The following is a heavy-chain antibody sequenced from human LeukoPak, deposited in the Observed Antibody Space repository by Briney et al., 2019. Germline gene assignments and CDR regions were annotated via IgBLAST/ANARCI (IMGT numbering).Heavy chain of an antibody. CDR1: GYTFTNYD. D-gene: IGHD6-19*01. J-gene: IGHJ4*02. CDR3: ARGSLQWRLRGDY. V-gene: IGHV1-8*01. Sequence: ASVKVSCKASGYTFTNYDINWVRQATGQGLEWMGWMNPSSGNTGYAQTFQGRVTMTRNISIRTAYMELSSLRSEDTAVYYCARGSLQWRLRGDYWGQGTLVTVSS. CDR2: MNPSSGNT.